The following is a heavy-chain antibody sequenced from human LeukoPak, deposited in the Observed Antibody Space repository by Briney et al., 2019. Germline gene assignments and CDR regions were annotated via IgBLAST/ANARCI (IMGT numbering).Heavy chain of an antibody. V-gene: IGHV1-46*01. CDR2: INPSGGST. Sequence: ASVKVSCKASGYTFTSYYMHWVRQAPGQGLGWMGIINPSGGSTSYAQKFQGRVTMTRDTSTSTVYMELSSLRSEDTAVYYCARAPQGYSSSWYLFDYWGQGTLVTVSS. CDR1: GYTFTSYY. CDR3: ARAPQGYSSSWYLFDY. D-gene: IGHD6-13*01. J-gene: IGHJ4*02.